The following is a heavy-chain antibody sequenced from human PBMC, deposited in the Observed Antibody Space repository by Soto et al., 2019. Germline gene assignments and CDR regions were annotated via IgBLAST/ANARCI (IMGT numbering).Heavy chain of an antibody. CDR2: IIPIFGTA. CDR1: GGTFSSYA. Sequence: SVKVSCKASGGTFSSYAISWVRQAPGQGLEWMGGIIPIFGTANYAQKFQGRVTITADKSTSTAYMELSSLRSEDTAVYYRATDCDSSGPDAFDIWGQGTMVTVSS. V-gene: IGHV1-69*06. D-gene: IGHD3-22*01. CDR3: ATDCDSSGPDAFDI. J-gene: IGHJ3*02.